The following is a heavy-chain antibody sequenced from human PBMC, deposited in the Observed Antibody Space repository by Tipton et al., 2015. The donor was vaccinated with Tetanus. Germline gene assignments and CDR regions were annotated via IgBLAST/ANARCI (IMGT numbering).Heavy chain of an antibody. J-gene: IGHJ6*02. CDR2: IIPIFGTA. CDR3: ASRWERITMVRGVTIYYYYYGMDV. Sequence: QSGPEVKKPGSSVKVSCKASGGTFSSYAISWVRQAPGQGLEWMGGIIPIFGTANYAQKFQGRVTITADESTSTAYMELSSLRSEDAAVYYWASRWERITMVRGVTIYYYYYGMDVWGQGTTVTVSS. CDR1: GGTFSSYA. D-gene: IGHD3-10*01. V-gene: IGHV1-69*01.